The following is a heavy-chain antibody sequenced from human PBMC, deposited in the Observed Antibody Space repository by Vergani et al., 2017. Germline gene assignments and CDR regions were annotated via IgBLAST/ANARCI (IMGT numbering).Heavy chain of an antibody. CDR2: ISGSGGST. J-gene: IGHJ3*02. CDR1: GFTFSSYG. D-gene: IGHD6-19*01. Sequence: VQLVESGGGVVQPGRSLRLSCAASGFTFSSYGMHWVRQAPGKGLEWVSAISGSGGSTYYADSVKGRFTISRDNSKNTLYLQMNSLRAEDTAVYYCAKGRAVASDAFDIWGQGTMVTVSS. V-gene: IGHV3-23*04. CDR3: AKGRAVASDAFDI.